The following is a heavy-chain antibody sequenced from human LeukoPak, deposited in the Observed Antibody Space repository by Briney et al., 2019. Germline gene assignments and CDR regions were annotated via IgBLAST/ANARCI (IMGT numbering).Heavy chain of an antibody. D-gene: IGHD3-22*01. CDR3: ARLPNYYDSSGSLAFGWFDP. CDR2: IYPGDSDT. J-gene: IGHJ5*02. V-gene: IGHV5-51*01. Sequence: GESLKISCKGSGYSFTSYWIGWVRQMPGKGLEWMGIIYPGDSDTRYSPSFQGQVTISADKSITTAYLQWSSLKASDTAMYYCARLPNYYDSSGSLAFGWFDPWGQGTLVTVSS. CDR1: GYSFTSYW.